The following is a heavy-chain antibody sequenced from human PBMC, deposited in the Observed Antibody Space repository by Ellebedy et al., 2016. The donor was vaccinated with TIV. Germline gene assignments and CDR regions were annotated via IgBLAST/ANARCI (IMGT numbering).Heavy chain of an antibody. CDR3: ARDLGPWRDYYYYGMDV. D-gene: IGHD3-16*01. CDR1: GFTFSSYS. CDR2: ISSSSSYI. V-gene: IGHV3-21*01. Sequence: GGSLRLXXAASGFTFSSYSMNWVRQAPGKGLEWVSSISSSSSYIYYADSVKGRFTISRDNAKNSLYLQMNSLRAEGTAVYYCARDLGPWRDYYYYGMDVWGQGTTVTVSS. J-gene: IGHJ6*02.